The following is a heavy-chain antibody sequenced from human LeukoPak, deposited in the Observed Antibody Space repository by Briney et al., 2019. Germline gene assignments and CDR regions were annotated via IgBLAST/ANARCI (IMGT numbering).Heavy chain of an antibody. CDR2: ISGSGGGT. CDR1: GFTFSSDA. J-gene: IGHJ4*02. D-gene: IGHD2-2*01. CDR3: AKEYFDIVEVPAAVATSGYFDY. V-gene: IGHV3-23*01. Sequence: GGSLRLSCAPSGFTFSSDAMSWVRQAPGKGLEWVSAISGSGGGTYYADSVKGRFTISRDNSKNTLYLQMNSLRAEDTAVYYCAKEYFDIVEVPAAVATSGYFDYWGQGTLVTVSS.